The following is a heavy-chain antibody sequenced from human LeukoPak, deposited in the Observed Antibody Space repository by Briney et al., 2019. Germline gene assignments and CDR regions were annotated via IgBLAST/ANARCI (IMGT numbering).Heavy chain of an antibody. Sequence: HPGGSLRLSCAASAFTFSRYAMHWVRQAPGKGLEWVAFIRYDGTNKYYADSVKGRFTISRDNAKNSLYLQMNSLRAEDTGVYYCARDFYGDYGKLDYWGQGTLVTVSS. CDR1: AFTFSRYA. CDR2: IRYDGTNK. CDR3: ARDFYGDYGKLDY. J-gene: IGHJ4*02. D-gene: IGHD4-17*01. V-gene: IGHV3-30*02.